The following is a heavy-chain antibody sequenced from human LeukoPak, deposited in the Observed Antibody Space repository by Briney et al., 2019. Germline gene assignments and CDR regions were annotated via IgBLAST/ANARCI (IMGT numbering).Heavy chain of an antibody. D-gene: IGHD6-13*01. J-gene: IGHJ4*02. CDR1: GFTFSSYA. CDR3: AKVPWYSSSWYYFDY. CDR2: ISGSGGST. Sequence: GGSLRLSCAASGFTFSSYAMSWVRQAPGKGLEWVSAISGSGGSTYYADSVKGRFTISRDNSKNTLYPQMNSLRAEDTAVYYCAKVPWYSSSWYYFDYWGQGTLVTVSS. V-gene: IGHV3-23*01.